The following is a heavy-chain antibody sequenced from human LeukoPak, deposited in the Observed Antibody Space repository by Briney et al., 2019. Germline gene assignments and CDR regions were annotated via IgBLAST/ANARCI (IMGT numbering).Heavy chain of an antibody. V-gene: IGHV5-51*01. D-gene: IGHD3-3*01. J-gene: IGHJ4*02. CDR2: IYPGDSDT. CDR1: GYSFTSYW. CDR3: ARSPVLRVLESLYPFDY. Sequence: GESLKISCKGSGYSFTSYWIGWVRQMPGKGLEWMGIIYPGDSDTRYSPSFQGQVTISADKSISTAYLQWSSLKASDTAMFYCARSPVLRVLESLYPFDYWGQGTLVTVSS.